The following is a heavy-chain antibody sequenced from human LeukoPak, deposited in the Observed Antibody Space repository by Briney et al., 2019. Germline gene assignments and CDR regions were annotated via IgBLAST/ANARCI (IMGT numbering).Heavy chain of an antibody. CDR2: IYTSGST. Sequence: SETLSLTCTVSGGSISSYYWSWIRQPPGKGLEGIGYIYTSGSTNYNPSLKSRVTISVDTSKNQFSLKLSSVTAADTAVYYCARMARAGIFDYWGQGTLVTVSS. J-gene: IGHJ4*02. CDR1: GGSISSYY. D-gene: IGHD3-10*01. V-gene: IGHV4-4*09. CDR3: ARMARAGIFDY.